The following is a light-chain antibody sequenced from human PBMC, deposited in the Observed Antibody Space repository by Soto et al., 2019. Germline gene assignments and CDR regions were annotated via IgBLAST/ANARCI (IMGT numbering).Light chain of an antibody. CDR1: QSLLHSNGNNY. CDR2: LGS. CDR3: MQPLQSWT. V-gene: IGKV2-28*01. J-gene: IGKJ1*01. Sequence: DIVMTQSPLSLPVTPGEPASISCRSSQSLLHSNGNNYLEWYLQKPGQSPQLLIYLGSSRASGVPDRFSGSGSGTDFTLKIRRVEAEDVGVYYCMQPLQSWTFGQGTKVDIK.